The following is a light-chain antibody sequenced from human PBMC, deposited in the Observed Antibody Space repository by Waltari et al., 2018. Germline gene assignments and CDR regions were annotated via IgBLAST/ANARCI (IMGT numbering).Light chain of an antibody. CDR1: QSISSY. V-gene: IGKV1-39*01. CDR3: QQSYTTPPWT. J-gene: IGKJ1*01. CDR2: AAS. Sequence: DIQMTQSPSSLSASVGDRVTITYRASQSISSYLNWYPQKPGKAPKLLIYAASSLQSGVPSRFSGSGSGTDFTLTISSLQPEDFATYYCQQSYTTPPWTFGQGTKVEIK.